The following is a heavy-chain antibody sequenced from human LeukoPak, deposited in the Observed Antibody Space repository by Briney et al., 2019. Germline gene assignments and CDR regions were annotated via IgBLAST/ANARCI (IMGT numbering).Heavy chain of an antibody. J-gene: IGHJ3*02. CDR1: GGSISSHY. CDR3: ARDPIVGAEDAFDI. D-gene: IGHD1-26*01. Sequence: LETLSLTCTVSGGSISSHYWSWIRQPPGKGLEWIGYIYYSGSTNYNPSLKSRVTISVDTSKNQFSLKLSSVTAADTAVYYCARDPIVGAEDAFDIWGQGTMVTVSS. V-gene: IGHV4-59*11. CDR2: IYYSGST.